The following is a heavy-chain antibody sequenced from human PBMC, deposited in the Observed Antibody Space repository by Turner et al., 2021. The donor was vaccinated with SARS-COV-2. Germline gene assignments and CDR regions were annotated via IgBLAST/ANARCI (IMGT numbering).Heavy chain of an antibody. Sequence: QVQLVQSGAEVKKPGSSVKVSCKASGGTFSTYTISWVRQAPGQGLEWMGRIIPILGITTYAQKFQGRVTFTADKSTSTAYMELSSLRSEDTAVYYCARDEEGIAAAYYYAMDVWGQGTTVTVSS. J-gene: IGHJ6*02. CDR1: GGTFSTYT. CDR2: IIPILGIT. V-gene: IGHV1-69*08. CDR3: ARDEEGIAAAYYYAMDV. D-gene: IGHD6-13*01.